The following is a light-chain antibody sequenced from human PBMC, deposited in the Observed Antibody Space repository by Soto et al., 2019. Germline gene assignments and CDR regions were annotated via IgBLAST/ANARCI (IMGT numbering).Light chain of an antibody. V-gene: IGKV3-11*01. CDR2: DSS. Sequence: EIELTQSPATLSLSPGETATLSCRASQNVDKFLAWYQQRPGQPPRLLIFDSSNRATGVPVRFSGSGSGTVFTLTIGSLEPEDSAVYYCQQRKIWPPITFGQGTRLEIK. J-gene: IGKJ5*01. CDR3: QQRKIWPPIT. CDR1: QNVDKF.